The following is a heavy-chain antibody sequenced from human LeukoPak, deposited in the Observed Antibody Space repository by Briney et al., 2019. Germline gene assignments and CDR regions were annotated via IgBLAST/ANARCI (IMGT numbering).Heavy chain of an antibody. V-gene: IGHV3-7*01. J-gene: IGHJ4*02. CDR2: IKQDGSEK. CDR1: GFTFSSYW. Sequence: GGSLRLSCAASGFTFSSYWMSWVRQAPGKGLEWVANIKQDGSEKYYVDSVKGRFTISRDNAKNSLYLQMNSLRAEDTAVYYCARVLEVVTAIPEVGYDYWGQGTLVTVSS. CDR3: ARVLEVVTAIPEVGYDY. D-gene: IGHD2-21*02.